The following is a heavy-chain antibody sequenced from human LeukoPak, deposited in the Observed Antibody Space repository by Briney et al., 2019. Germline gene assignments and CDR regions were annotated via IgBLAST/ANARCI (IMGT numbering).Heavy chain of an antibody. V-gene: IGHV4-38-2*01. CDR2: MYHSVST. CDR3: ARQGGSSSPYYYYYMDV. CDR1: GYSISSGYY. J-gene: IGHJ6*03. Sequence: SETLSLTCAVSGYSISSGYYWGWFRQPPGRGLEWTGCMYHSVSTYYNPSLKSRVTISVDTSKNQFSLKLSSVTAADTAVYYCARQGGSSSPYYYYYMDVWGKGTTVTVSS. D-gene: IGHD6-13*01.